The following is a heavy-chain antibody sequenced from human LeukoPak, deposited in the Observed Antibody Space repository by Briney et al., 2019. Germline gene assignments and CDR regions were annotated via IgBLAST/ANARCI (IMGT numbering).Heavy chain of an antibody. CDR1: GGSISSSSYY. CDR3: AHSSGWRPNWFDP. CDR2: IYYSGST. V-gene: IGHV4-39*07. D-gene: IGHD6-19*01. J-gene: IGHJ5*02. Sequence: PSETLSLTCTVSGGSISSSSYYWGWIRQPPGKGLEWIGSIYYSGSTYYNPSLKSRVTISVDTSKNQFSLKLSSVTAADTAVYYCAHSSGWRPNWFDPWGQGTLVTVSS.